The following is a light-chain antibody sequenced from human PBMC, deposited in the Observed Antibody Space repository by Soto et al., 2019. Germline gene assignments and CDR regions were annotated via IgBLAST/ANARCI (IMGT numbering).Light chain of an antibody. CDR3: QSYDSSNHVV. J-gene: IGLJ2*01. Sequence: NFMLTQPHSVSESPGKTVTISCTRSSGSIASNYVQWYQQRPGRAPTTVIYEDNQRPSGVPDRFSGSIDSSPNSASLTISGLKTEDEADYYCQSYDSSNHVVFGGGTKLTVL. V-gene: IGLV6-57*04. CDR1: SGSIASNY. CDR2: EDN.